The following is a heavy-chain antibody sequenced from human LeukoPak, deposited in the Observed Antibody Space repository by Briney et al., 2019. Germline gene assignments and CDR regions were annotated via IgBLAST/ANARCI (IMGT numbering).Heavy chain of an antibody. CDR2: ISRSSRHV. D-gene: IGHD1-1*01. Sequence: GGSLRLSCAASGFTFSDYSMNWVRQAPGQGLEWVSSISRSSRHVYYAGSVKGRFTISRDNAKNSLYLQMNSLRAEDMAVYFCVRDLMGSGSTTAYLHHWGQGTLVTVSS. CDR1: GFTFSDYS. CDR3: VRDLMGSGSTTAYLHH. V-gene: IGHV3-21*01. J-gene: IGHJ1*01.